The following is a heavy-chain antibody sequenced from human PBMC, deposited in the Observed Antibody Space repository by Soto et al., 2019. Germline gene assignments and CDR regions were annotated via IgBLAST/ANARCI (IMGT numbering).Heavy chain of an antibody. D-gene: IGHD3-10*01. CDR2: ISSSGSTI. Sequence: GGSLRLSCAASGFTFSDYYMSWIRQAPGKGLEWVSYISSSGSTIYYADSVKGRFTISRDNAKNSLYLQMNSLRAEDTAVYYCARDQRLFRLLWFGELADPAAFYPYFFDYWGQGTLVTVSS. CDR3: ARDQRLFRLLWFGELADPAAFYPYFFDY. V-gene: IGHV3-11*01. CDR1: GFTFSDYY. J-gene: IGHJ4*02.